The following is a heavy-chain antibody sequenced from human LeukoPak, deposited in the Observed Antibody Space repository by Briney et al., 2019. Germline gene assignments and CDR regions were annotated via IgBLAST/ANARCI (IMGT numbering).Heavy chain of an antibody. Sequence: GGSLRLSCAASGFRFTSYWMSWVRQAPGKGLEWVANINQDGSEKYYGGSVKGRFTISRDNAKNSLYLQVSSLRAEDTAVYFCARDGHPFDSWGQGTLVTVSS. V-gene: IGHV3-7*01. CDR1: GFRFTSYW. CDR2: INQDGSEK. CDR3: ARDGHPFDS. J-gene: IGHJ4*02.